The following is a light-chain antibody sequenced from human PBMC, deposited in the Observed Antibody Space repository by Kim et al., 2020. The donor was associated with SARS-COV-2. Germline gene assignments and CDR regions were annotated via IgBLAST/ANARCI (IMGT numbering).Light chain of an antibody. Sequence: LSPGERATLSCRASHSVSSSSLAWYQQKPGQAPRLLIYGASSRATGIPDRFGGSGSGTDFTLTISRLEPEDFAVYYCQQYGSSPYTFGQGTKLEI. CDR2: GAS. V-gene: IGKV3-20*01. J-gene: IGKJ2*01. CDR3: QQYGSSPYT. CDR1: HSVSSSS.